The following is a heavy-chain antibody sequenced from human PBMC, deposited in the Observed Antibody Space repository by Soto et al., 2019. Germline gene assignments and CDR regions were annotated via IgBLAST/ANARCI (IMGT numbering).Heavy chain of an antibody. D-gene: IGHD6-13*01. CDR3: ARDRYSSSSRAEYLQH. V-gene: IGHV3-33*01. J-gene: IGHJ1*01. CDR2: IWYDGSNK. Sequence: PGGSLRLSCAASGFTFSSYGMHWVRQAPGKGLEWVAVIWYDGSNKYYADSVKGRFTISRDNSKNTLYLQMNSLRAEDTAVYYCARDRYSSSSRAEYLQHWGQGTLVTVYS. CDR1: GFTFSSYG.